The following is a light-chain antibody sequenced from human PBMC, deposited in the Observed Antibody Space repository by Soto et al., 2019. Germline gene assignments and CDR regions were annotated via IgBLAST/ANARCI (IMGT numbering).Light chain of an antibody. CDR1: RSDVGGYNY. CDR3: SSYTSSGTVVFV. V-gene: IGLV2-14*01. CDR2: DVS. Sequence: QSALTQPASVSGSPGQSITISCTGTRSDVGGYNYVSWYQQHPGKAPKVMIYDVSNRPSGVSNRFSGSKSGNTASLTISGLQAEDEADYYCSSYTSSGTVVFVFGTGTKLTVL. J-gene: IGLJ1*01.